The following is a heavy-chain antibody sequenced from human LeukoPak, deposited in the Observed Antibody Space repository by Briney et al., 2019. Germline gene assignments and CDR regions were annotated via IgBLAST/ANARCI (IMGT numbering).Heavy chain of an antibody. D-gene: IGHD1-26*01. V-gene: IGHV4-30-4*01. Sequence: SQTLSLTCTVSGGSISSGDYYWSWIRQPPGKGLEWIGYIYYSGSTYYNPSLKSRVTISVDTSKNQFSLKLSSVTAADTAVYYCARDLEEQINWFDPWGQGTLVTVSS. CDR1: GGSISSGDYY. J-gene: IGHJ5*02. CDR2: IYYSGST. CDR3: ARDLEEQINWFDP.